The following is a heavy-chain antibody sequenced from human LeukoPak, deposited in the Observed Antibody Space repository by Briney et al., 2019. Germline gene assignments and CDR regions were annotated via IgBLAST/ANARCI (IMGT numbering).Heavy chain of an antibody. D-gene: IGHD3-10*01. CDR2: IWYDGSNK. CDR1: GFTFSSYG. CDR3: ARDPHLSWVRGVIGYFQH. V-gene: IGHV3-33*01. J-gene: IGHJ1*01. Sequence: PGGSLRLSCAASGFTFSSYGMHWVRQAPGKGLEWVAVIWYDGSNKYYADSVKGRFTISRDNSKNTLYLQMNSLRAEDTAVYYCARDPHLSWVRGVIGYFQHWGQGTLVTVSS.